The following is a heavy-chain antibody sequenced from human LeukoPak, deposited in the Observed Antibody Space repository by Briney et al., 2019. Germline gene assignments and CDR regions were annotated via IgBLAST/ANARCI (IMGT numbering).Heavy chain of an antibody. CDR1: GFTYNDYA. CDR2: ISGNGDST. CDR3: ARALSSTTGWYYFDH. Sequence: GGSLRLSCAGSGFTYNDYALSWVRQATGKGLQWVSAISGNGDSTFYADSVKGRFTISRDNSTNTLDLHMSSLRAEDTAVYYCARALSSTTGWYYFDHGGQGTLVTVSS. D-gene: IGHD6-19*01. J-gene: IGHJ4*02. V-gene: IGHV3-23*01.